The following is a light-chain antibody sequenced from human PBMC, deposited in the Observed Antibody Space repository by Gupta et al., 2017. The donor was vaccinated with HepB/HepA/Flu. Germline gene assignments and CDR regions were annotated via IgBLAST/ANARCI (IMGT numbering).Light chain of an antibody. CDR1: QSVKTN. CDR2: ATS. Sequence: EIGLTQSPATRSGSPGERATLSCRASQSVKTNLAWYQQKPGLAPRLLIYATSTRATGIPARFTGSGSGTEFTLTISSLQSEDFAVYYCQQYNNWTWKFGQGTKVEIK. CDR3: QQYNNWTWK. J-gene: IGKJ1*01. V-gene: IGKV3-15*01.